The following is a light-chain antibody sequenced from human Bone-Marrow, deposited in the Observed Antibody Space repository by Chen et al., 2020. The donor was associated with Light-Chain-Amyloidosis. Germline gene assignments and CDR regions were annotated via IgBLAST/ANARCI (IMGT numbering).Light chain of an antibody. V-gene: IGLV2-11*01. J-gene: IGLJ1*01. CDR3: CSYAGSSPYV. Sequence: QSALTQPRSVSGSPGQSVTISCTGTSSDVGGYESVSWYQQHPGKAPKFLIYDVNKRPSGVPDRLSGSKSGNSASLTISGLQTEDEADYFCCSYAGSSPYVFGTGTTVTVL. CDR1: SSDVGGYES. CDR2: DVN.